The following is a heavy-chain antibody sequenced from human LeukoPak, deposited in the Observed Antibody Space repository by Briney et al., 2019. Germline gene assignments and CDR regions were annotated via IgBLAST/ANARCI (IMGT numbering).Heavy chain of an antibody. Sequence: GASVKVSCKASGYTFTNYGITWVRQAPGQGLEWMGWISAHDGTRNYALKHEDRVTMTTDTSTSTACMELRGLRSDDTAVYYCARRSTLYSSGRFYFDYWGKGTLVTVSS. J-gene: IGHJ4*02. CDR2: ISAHDGTR. D-gene: IGHD6-19*01. CDR1: GYTFTNYG. V-gene: IGHV1-18*01. CDR3: ARRSTLYSSGRFYFDY.